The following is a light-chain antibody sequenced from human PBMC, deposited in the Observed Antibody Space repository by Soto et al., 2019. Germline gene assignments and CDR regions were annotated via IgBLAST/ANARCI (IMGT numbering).Light chain of an antibody. CDR3: QQSYSSPRT. V-gene: IGKV1-39*01. CDR2: ASY. CDR1: QSIRRS. J-gene: IGKJ1*01. Sequence: EIQMTQSPSSLSASVADRFTITCLASQSIRRSLNWYQHKPGKAPKLLIYASYSLQSGVPSRFSGSGYGADFTLTITSLQSEDFAIYYCQQSYSSPRTFGQGTQVDIK.